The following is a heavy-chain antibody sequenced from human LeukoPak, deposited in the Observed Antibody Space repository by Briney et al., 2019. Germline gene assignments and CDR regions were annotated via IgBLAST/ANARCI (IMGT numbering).Heavy chain of an antibody. CDR2: IIPILGIA. Sequence: ASVKVSCKASGGTFSSYAISWVRQAPGQGLEWMGRIIPILGIANYARKFQGRVAITADKSTSIAYMELSSLRSEDTAVYYCARDSSGWPDWGQGTLVTVSS. V-gene: IGHV1-69*04. CDR3: ARDSSGWPD. D-gene: IGHD6-19*01. J-gene: IGHJ4*02. CDR1: GGTFSSYA.